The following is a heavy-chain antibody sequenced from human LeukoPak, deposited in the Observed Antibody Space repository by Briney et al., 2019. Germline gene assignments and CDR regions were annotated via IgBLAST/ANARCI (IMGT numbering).Heavy chain of an antibody. V-gene: IGHV3-23*01. CDR3: ARLECSGGSCYSAFDI. CDR2: ISGSGGST. CDR1: GFAFSSYA. J-gene: IGHJ3*02. Sequence: GGSLRLSCAASGFAFSSYAMTWVRQAPGKGLEWVSAISGSGGSTYYADSVKGRFSISRDNSKNTLYLQMNSLRAEDTALYYCARLECSGGSCYSAFDIWGQGTMVTVSS. D-gene: IGHD2-15*01.